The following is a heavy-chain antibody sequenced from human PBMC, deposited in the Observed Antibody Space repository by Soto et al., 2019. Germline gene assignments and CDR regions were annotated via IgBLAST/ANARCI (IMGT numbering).Heavy chain of an antibody. CDR1: GFSLDDYA. D-gene: IGHD1-26*01. J-gene: IGHJ3*02. CDR3: AKEENSGSYLTHDASDI. V-gene: IGHV3-9*01. Sequence: GGSLRLSCAASGFSLDDYAMHWVRQAPGKCLEWVSGINRNSGTIGYADSVKGRFAISRDNAKNSLYLQMNSLRPEDTALYYCAKEENSGSYLTHDASDIWGQGXMVPV. CDR2: INRNSGTI.